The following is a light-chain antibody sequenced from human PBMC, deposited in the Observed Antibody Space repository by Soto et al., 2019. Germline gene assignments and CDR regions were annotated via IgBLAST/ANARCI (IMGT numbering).Light chain of an antibody. CDR2: GAS. Sequence: EIVMTQSPATLSMSPGERATLSCRASQSISSNLAWYQQKPGQAPRLLIYGASTRATGIPARFSGSGSGTEFSLTISSLQSEDFAVYYCLQYNNWPPWTFGQGTNVEI. CDR1: QSISSN. V-gene: IGKV3-15*01. J-gene: IGKJ1*01. CDR3: LQYNNWPPWT.